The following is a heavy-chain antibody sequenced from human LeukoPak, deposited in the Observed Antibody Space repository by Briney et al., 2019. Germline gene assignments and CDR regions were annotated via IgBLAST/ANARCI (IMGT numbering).Heavy chain of an antibody. V-gene: IGHV1-18*01. CDR3: ARDTIAADFIDY. CDR2: TSAHNGNT. CDR1: GYTFTTYG. Sequence: ASVRVSCKASGYTFTTYGITWVRQAPGQGLEWMGWTSAHNGNTKYAQKLQGRVAMTTDTSTRTAYMELRSLRSDDTAVYYCARDTIAADFIDYWGRGTLVTVSS. D-gene: IGHD6-13*01. J-gene: IGHJ4*02.